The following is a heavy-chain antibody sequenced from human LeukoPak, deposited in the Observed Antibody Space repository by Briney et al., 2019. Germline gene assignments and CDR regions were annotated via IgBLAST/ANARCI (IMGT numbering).Heavy chain of an antibody. D-gene: IGHD4-17*01. CDR3: AKDPNGDYIGTFDI. J-gene: IGHJ3*02. CDR2: ISGSASST. V-gene: IGHV3-23*01. CDR1: KFNFNNYG. Sequence: GGSLRLSCTTSKFNFNNYGMSWVRQGPGKGPEWVSSISGSASSTQYAASVQGRFSISRDNSRNTLYLHMSSLRAEDTAVYYCAKDPNGDYIGTFDIWGQGTMVTVSS.